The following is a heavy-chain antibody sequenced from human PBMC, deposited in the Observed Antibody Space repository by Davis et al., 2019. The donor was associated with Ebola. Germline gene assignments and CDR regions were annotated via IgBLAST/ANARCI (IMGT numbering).Heavy chain of an antibody. CDR2: LYHSGNT. J-gene: IGHJ4*02. CDR1: GYPVSSGYY. Sequence: PSETLSLTCEVSGYPVSSGYYWGWIRQPPGKGLEWIGSLYHSGNTYYNPSLESRVTMSVDTSKNQFSLNLKSVTAADTAIYFCARAENPAPIYCSGGSCYFIGYWGQGTLVTVSS. CDR3: ARAENPAPIYCSGGSCYFIGY. D-gene: IGHD2-15*01. V-gene: IGHV4-38-2*01.